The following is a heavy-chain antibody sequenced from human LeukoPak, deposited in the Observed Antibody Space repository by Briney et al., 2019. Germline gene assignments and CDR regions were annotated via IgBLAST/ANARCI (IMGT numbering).Heavy chain of an antibody. J-gene: IGHJ6*02. Sequence: GGSLRLSCAASGFTFSSYGMHWVRQAPGKGLEWVAFIRYDGSNKYYADSVKGRFTISRDNSKNTLYLQMNSLRAEDTAVYYCAREFKSMITFGGVFDYYYGMDVWGQGTTVTVSS. CDR2: IRYDGSNK. V-gene: IGHV3-30*02. D-gene: IGHD3-16*01. CDR3: AREFKSMITFGGVFDYYYGMDV. CDR1: GFTFSSYG.